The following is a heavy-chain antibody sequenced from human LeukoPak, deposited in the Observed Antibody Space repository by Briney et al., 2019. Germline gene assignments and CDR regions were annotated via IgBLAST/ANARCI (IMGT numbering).Heavy chain of an antibody. CDR3: ARDWAGVTIFG. V-gene: IGHV3-21*01. Sequence: KPGGSLRLSCAASGFTFSSYSMNWVRQAPGKGLEWVSSISSSSSYIYYADSVKGRFTISRDNAKNSLYLQMSSLRAEDTAVYYCARDWAGVTIFGGAQGTLVTVSS. J-gene: IGHJ4*02. D-gene: IGHD3-3*01. CDR1: GFTFSSYS. CDR2: ISSSSSYI.